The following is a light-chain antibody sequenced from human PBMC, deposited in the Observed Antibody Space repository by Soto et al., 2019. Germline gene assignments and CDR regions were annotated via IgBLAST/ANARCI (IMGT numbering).Light chain of an antibody. CDR1: SSNIGRNT. CDR2: TNN. CDR3: AAWDYILNGAV. J-gene: IGLJ2*01. V-gene: IGLV1-44*01. Sequence: QSVLTQPPSASGTPGQRVTISCSGSSSNIGRNTVNWYQQLPGTAPKLLIYTNNQRPSGVPDRFSGSKSGTSASLAISELQSEDEADYYCAAWDYILNGAVFGGGTKLTVL.